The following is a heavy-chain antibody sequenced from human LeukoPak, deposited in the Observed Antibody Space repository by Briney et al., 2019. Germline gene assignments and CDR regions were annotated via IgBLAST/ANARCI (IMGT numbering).Heavy chain of an antibody. Sequence: PGGSLRLSCAASGFTFSTYWMSWVRQAPGKGLEWVASINQDGSDTYYVDSVKGRFTISRDNAKNSLYMQMNSLRAEDTAVYYCARDRVVARPCLDYWGQGTLVTVSS. V-gene: IGHV3-7*01. D-gene: IGHD6-6*01. CDR3: ARDRVVARPCLDY. CDR2: INQDGSDT. J-gene: IGHJ4*02. CDR1: GFTFSTYW.